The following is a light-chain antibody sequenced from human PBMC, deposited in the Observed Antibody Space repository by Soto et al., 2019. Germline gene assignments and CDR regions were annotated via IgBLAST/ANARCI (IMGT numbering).Light chain of an antibody. CDR2: AAS. Sequence: DIQMTQSPSSLSASVGDRVTITCRASQSVSMYLNWYQQKLGKAPKLLIFAASSLHSGVPSRFSGSGSGTDFTLTITSLQPEDFATYYCQQSYSTPATFGGGTKVEIK. J-gene: IGKJ4*01. CDR3: QQSYSTPAT. CDR1: QSVSMY. V-gene: IGKV1-39*01.